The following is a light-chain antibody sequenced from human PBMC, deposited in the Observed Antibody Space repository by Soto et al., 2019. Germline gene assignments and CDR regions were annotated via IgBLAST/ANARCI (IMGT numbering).Light chain of an antibody. CDR2: DAS. CDR1: QSVSSY. Sequence: ETVLTQSPATLSLSPGERATLSCRASQSVSSYLAWYQQKPGQAPRLLIYDASNRATGIPARFSGSGSGTDFTLTISSLEPEDFAVYYCQQRSNGTPTFGPGTQVDIK. CDR3: QQRSNGTPT. J-gene: IGKJ3*01. V-gene: IGKV3-11*01.